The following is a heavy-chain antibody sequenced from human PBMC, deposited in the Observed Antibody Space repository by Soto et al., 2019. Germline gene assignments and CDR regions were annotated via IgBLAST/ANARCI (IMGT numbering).Heavy chain of an antibody. CDR2: IYYSGST. D-gene: IGHD2-21*02. J-gene: IGHJ6*02. CDR3: ARDQYCGGDCYNYRMDV. Sequence: SETLSLTCTVSGGSISSYYWSWIRQPPGKGLEWIGYIYYSGSTNYNPSLKSRVTISVDTSKNQFSLKLSSVTAADTAVYYCARDQYCGGDCYNYRMDVWGPGTTLTVSS. V-gene: IGHV4-59*01. CDR1: GGSISSYY.